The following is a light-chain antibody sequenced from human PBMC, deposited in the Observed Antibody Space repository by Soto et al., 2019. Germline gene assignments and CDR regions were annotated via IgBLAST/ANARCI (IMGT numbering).Light chain of an antibody. CDR2: DVS. CDR3: SSYTSSNTLGV. V-gene: IGLV2-14*01. Sequence: QSVLTQPASVSGSPGQSITISCTGTSSDVDTYNYVSWYQQYPGKAPKLMIHDVSNRPSGVSNRFSGSKSGNTASLNISGLQAEDEADYYCSSYTSSNTLGVLGGGTKLTVL. J-gene: IGLJ2*01. CDR1: SSDVDTYNY.